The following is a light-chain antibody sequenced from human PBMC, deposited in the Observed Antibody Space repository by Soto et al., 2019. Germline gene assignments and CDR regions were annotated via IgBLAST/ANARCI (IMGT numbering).Light chain of an antibody. CDR2: GAS. J-gene: IGKJ4*01. Sequence: EIVMTQSPATLSVSPGERATLSCRASQRVNSNLAWYQQNPGQAPRLLIYGASTRATGIPARFSGSASGTEFTLTISSLQSEDFAVYYCQQSNDWPLAFGGGTKVEIK. CDR1: QRVNSN. V-gene: IGKV3-15*01. CDR3: QQSNDWPLA.